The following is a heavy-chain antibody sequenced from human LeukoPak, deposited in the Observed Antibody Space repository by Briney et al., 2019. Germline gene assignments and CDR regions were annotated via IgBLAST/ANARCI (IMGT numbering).Heavy chain of an antibody. J-gene: IGHJ4*02. V-gene: IGHV4-34*01. CDR1: GGSLSSYY. CDR3: ARRMYDIGWVLDY. Sequence: SETLSLTCAVYGGSLSSYYWSWIRQPPGKGLEWIGEINDSRSTNYSPSLKSRVSISLDTSKNQFSLILRSVTAADTAIYYCARRMYDIGWVLDYWGQGALVTVSS. CDR2: INDSRST. D-gene: IGHD6-19*01.